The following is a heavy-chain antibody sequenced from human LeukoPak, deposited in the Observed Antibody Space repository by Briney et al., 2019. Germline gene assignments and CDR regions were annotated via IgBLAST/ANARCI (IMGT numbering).Heavy chain of an antibody. CDR1: GYTFTGYY. Sequence: ASVKVSCKASGYTFTGYYMHWVRQAPGQGLEWMGWINPNSGGTNYAQKFQGRVTMTRDTSISTAYMELSRLRSDDTAVYYCATTGYSSGWFTPYYFDYWGQGTLVTVSS. D-gene: IGHD6-19*01. V-gene: IGHV1-2*02. CDR2: INPNSGGT. CDR3: ATTGYSSGWFTPYYFDY. J-gene: IGHJ4*02.